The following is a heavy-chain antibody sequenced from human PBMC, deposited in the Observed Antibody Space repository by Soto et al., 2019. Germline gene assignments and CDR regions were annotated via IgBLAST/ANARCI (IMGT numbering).Heavy chain of an antibody. V-gene: IGHV4-59*08. CDR3: ARLYYDILTGYPPRNYLDY. Sequence: SETLSLTCTVSGGSISSYYWSWIRQPPGKGLEWIGYIYYSGSTNYNPSLKSRVTISVDTSKNQFSLKLSSVTAADTAVYYCARLYYDILTGYPPRNYLDYWGQGTLVTVSS. CDR2: IYYSGST. D-gene: IGHD3-9*01. CDR1: GGSISSYY. J-gene: IGHJ4*02.